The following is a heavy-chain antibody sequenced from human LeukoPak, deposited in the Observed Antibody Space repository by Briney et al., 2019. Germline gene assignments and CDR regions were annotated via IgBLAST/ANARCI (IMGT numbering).Heavy chain of an antibody. CDR2: INHSGST. J-gene: IGHJ5*02. CDR3: ARALMPYSSGWYINWFDP. V-gene: IGHV4-34*01. D-gene: IGHD6-19*01. Sequence: SETLSLTCAVYGGSFSGYYWSWIRQPPGKGLEWIGEINHSGSTNYNPSLKSRVTISVDTSKNQFSLKLSSVTAADTAVYYCARALMPYSSGWYINWFDPWGQGTLVTVSS. CDR1: GGSFSGYY.